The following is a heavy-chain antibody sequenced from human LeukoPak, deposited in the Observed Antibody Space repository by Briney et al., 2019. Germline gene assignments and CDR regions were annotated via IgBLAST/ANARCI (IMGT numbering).Heavy chain of an antibody. CDR2: ISGSGGST. CDR1: GFTFTSYA. CDR3: AKDLPNPGTSRHFQY. Sequence: GGSLRLSCAASGFTFTSYAMSWVRQAPGKGLEWVSSISGSGGSTYYADSVKGRFTISRDNSKNTLYLQMNSLRADDTAVYYCAKDLPNPGTSRHFQYWGQGTLVTVSS. D-gene: IGHD2-8*01. J-gene: IGHJ1*01. V-gene: IGHV3-23*01.